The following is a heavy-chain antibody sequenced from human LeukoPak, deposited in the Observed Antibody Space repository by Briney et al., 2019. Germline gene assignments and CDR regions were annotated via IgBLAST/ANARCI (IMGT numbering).Heavy chain of an antibody. V-gene: IGHV3-33*06. CDR2: IWYDGSNK. CDR1: GFTFSSYG. D-gene: IGHD5-18*01. Sequence: GGSLRLSCAASGFTFSSYGMHWVRQAPGKGLEWVAVIWYDGSNKYYADSVKGRFTISRDNSKSTLYLQMNSLRAEDTAVYYCAKDSRGYSYGIFDYWGQGMLVTVSS. J-gene: IGHJ4*02. CDR3: AKDSRGYSYGIFDY.